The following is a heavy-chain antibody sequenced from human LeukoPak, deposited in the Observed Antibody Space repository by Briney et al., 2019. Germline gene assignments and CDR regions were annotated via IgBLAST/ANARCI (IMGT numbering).Heavy chain of an antibody. CDR3: ARQFVTYYYDSSCYYALAAFDI. CDR1: GGSISSSSYY. D-gene: IGHD3-22*01. CDR2: IYYSGST. J-gene: IGHJ3*02. Sequence: PSETLSLTCTVSGGSISSSSYYWGWIRQPPGKGLEWIGSIYYSGSTYYNPSLKSRVTISVDTSKNQFSLKLSSVTAADTAVYYCARQFVTYYYDSSCYYALAAFDIWGQGTMVTVSS. V-gene: IGHV4-39*07.